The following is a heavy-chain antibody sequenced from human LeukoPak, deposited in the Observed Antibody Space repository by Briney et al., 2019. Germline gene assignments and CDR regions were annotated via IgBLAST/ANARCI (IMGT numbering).Heavy chain of an antibody. J-gene: IGHJ6*03. V-gene: IGHV4-59*01. CDR1: GGSISSYY. CDR3: AREDTALVTHNYYYYMDV. Sequence: TSETLSLTCTVSGGSISSYYWSWLRHPPAKGLEGIGYIFYSGSTNYNPSLKSRLPISVHTPKNQFYLKMSSVPATDTAVYYCAREDTALVTHNYYYYMDVWGKGTTVTVSS. D-gene: IGHD5-18*01. CDR2: IFYSGST.